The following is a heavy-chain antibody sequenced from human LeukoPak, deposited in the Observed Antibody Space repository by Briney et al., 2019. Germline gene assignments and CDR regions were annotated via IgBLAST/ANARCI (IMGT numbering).Heavy chain of an antibody. Sequence: GGSLRLSCAASGFTFSNAWMSWVRQAPGKGLELVGRIKSKTDGGTTDYAAPVKGRFTISRDDSKNTLYLQMNSLKTEDTAVYYCTTELPNYDFWSGYYNWFDPWGQGTLVTVSS. J-gene: IGHJ5*02. CDR1: GFTFSNAW. D-gene: IGHD3-3*01. V-gene: IGHV3-15*01. CDR2: IKSKTDGGTT. CDR3: TTELPNYDFWSGYYNWFDP.